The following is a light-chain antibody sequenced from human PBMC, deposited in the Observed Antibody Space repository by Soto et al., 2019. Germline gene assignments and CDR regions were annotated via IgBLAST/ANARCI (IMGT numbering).Light chain of an antibody. V-gene: IGKV1-9*01. CDR2: AAS. Sequence: DIQLTQSPSFLSASVGDRVTITCRASQGISSYLAWYQQKPGKAPKLLIYAASTLQSGVPSRFSGSGSGTEFTRTMSSLQPEDFATYYCQQGCTFGPGTKVDI. J-gene: IGKJ3*01. CDR3: QQGCT. CDR1: QGISSY.